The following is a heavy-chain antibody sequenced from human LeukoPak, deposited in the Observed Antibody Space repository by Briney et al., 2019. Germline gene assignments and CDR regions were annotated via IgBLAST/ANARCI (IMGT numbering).Heavy chain of an antibody. D-gene: IGHD6-19*01. J-gene: IGHJ5*02. Sequence: ASVKVSCKASGYTFTGYYMHWVRQAPGQGLEWMGWINPNSGGTNYAQKFQGRVTMTRDTSISTAYMELSRLRSDDTAVYYCARARGKAVAGKSNWFDPWGQGTLVTVSS. CDR2: INPNSGGT. V-gene: IGHV1-2*02. CDR1: GYTFTGYY. CDR3: ARARGKAVAGKSNWFDP.